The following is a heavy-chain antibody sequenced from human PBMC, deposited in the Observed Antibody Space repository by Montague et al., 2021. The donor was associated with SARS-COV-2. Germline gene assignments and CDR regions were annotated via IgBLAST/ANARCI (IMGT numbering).Heavy chain of an antibody. CDR2: IKLDGSEE. Sequence: ETLSLTCIVSGGSISSSYYWGWVRQAPGKGLEWVANIKLDGSEEYYMDSVKGRFTVSRDNARNSLYLQMNSLRAEDTAVYYCVRATLYIDVWGEGTTVAVSS. CDR3: VRATLYIDV. J-gene: IGHJ6*03. CDR1: GGSISSSYY. V-gene: IGHV3-7*01.